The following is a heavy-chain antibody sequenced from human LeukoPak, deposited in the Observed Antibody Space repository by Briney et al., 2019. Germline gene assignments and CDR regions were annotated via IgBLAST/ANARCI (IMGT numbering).Heavy chain of an antibody. CDR2: ISANNGDT. V-gene: IGHV1-18*01. Sequence: GASVKVSCKASGYSFNMYGISWARQAPGQGLEWMGWISANNGDTKYAQRFQDRVTLTTDTSTSTVYMDLRGLRSDDTAVYYCARVRGSYYSSLFYWGQGTLVIVSS. CDR1: GYSFNMYG. D-gene: IGHD3-10*01. J-gene: IGHJ4*02. CDR3: ARVRGSYYSSLFY.